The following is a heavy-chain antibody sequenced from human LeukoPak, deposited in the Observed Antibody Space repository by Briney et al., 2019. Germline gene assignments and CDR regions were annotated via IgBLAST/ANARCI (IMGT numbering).Heavy chain of an antibody. V-gene: IGHV1-69*01. CDR2: IIPIFGTA. CDR1: GGTFSSYA. Sequence: SVKVSCKASGGTFSSYAISWVRQAPGQGLEWMGGIIPIFGTANYAQKFQGRVTITADESASTAYMDLSSLRSGDTAVYYCARVVTRLREGDYYYDLDVWGQGTTVTVSS. D-gene: IGHD3-16*01. J-gene: IGHJ6*02. CDR3: ARVVTRLREGDYYYDLDV.